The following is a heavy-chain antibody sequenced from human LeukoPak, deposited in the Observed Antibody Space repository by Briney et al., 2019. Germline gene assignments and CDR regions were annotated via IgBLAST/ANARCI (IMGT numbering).Heavy chain of an antibody. CDR2: IYYSGST. CDR1: GDSISSYY. Sequence: SETLSLTCTVSGDSISSYYWSWIRQPPGQGLEWIGYIYYSGSTNYNPSLKSRVIISVDTSMNQFSLKLSSVTAADTAVYYCARIPRGGNYYYMDVWGKGTTVTVSS. J-gene: IGHJ6*03. CDR3: ARIPRGGNYYYMDV. V-gene: IGHV4-59*01. D-gene: IGHD2-2*02.